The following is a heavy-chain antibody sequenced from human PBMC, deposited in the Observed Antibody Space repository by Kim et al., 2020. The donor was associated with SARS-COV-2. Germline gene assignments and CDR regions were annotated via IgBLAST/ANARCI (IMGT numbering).Heavy chain of an antibody. Sequence: GGSLRLSCAASGFTFSNYGMTWVRQAPGKGLEWVANVNGGGAKKNYVDSVKGRFTISRDNAENSLYLQMDSLRAEDTAVYHCARDEIYYNGEIYYDNFDYWGKGTLST. D-gene: IGHD3-9*01. V-gene: IGHV3-7*01. CDR3: ARDEIYYNGEIYYDNFDY. CDR2: VNGGGAKK. J-gene: IGHJ4*02. CDR1: GFTFSNYG.